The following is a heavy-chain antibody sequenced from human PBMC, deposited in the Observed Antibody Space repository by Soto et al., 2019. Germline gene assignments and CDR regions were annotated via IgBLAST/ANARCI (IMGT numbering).Heavy chain of an antibody. V-gene: IGHV4-61*01. CDR3: ARDLRLGSYLDY. CDR2: IYYSGST. J-gene: IGHJ4*02. Sequence: QVQLQESGPGLVKPSETLSLTCTVSGGSVSSGSYYWSWIRQPPGKGLEWIGDIYYSGSTNYNPSLTSRVTISVDTSKNQFSLKLSSVTAADTAVYYCARDLRLGSYLDYWGQGTLVTVSS. D-gene: IGHD1-26*01. CDR1: GGSVSSGSYY.